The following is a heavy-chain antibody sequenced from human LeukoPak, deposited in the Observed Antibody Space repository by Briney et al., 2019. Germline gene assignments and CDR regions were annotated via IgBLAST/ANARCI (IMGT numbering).Heavy chain of an antibody. CDR3: AGPSSSSSRYYYYYMDV. D-gene: IGHD6-6*01. CDR1: GGSFSGYY. Sequence: SETLSLTCAVYGGSFSGYYWSWIRQPPGKGLEWIGEINHSGSTNYNPSLKSRVTISVDTSKNQFSLKLSSVTAADTAVYYCAGPSSSSSRYYYYYMDVWGKGTTVTVSS. CDR2: INHSGST. J-gene: IGHJ6*03. V-gene: IGHV4-34*01.